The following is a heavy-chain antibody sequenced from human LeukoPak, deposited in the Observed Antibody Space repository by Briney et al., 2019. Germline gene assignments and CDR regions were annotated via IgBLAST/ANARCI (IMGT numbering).Heavy chain of an antibody. D-gene: IGHD4-17*01. CDR3: VRLFGGVTTFDY. J-gene: IGHJ4*02. Sequence: GGPLRFSCEASGFTFSPYLMSWVGQAPGKGLDWVASINQDGSAEYYVDSVRGRFTISRDNAKNSLYLQVNSLRVDDTAVYYCVRLFGGVTTFDYWGQGTLVTVSS. CDR1: GFTFSPYL. CDR2: INQDGSAE. V-gene: IGHV3-7*01.